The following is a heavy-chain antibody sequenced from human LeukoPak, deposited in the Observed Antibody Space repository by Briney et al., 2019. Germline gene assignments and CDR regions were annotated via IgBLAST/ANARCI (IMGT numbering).Heavy chain of an antibody. CDR3: ARDGPDIVVVPAAIPPYNWYFDL. CDR2: ISYDGSNK. CDR1: GFTFSSYA. V-gene: IGHV3-30-3*01. Sequence: GGSLRLSCAASGFTFSSYAMHWVRQAPGKGLEWVAVISYDGSNKYYADSVKGRFTISRDNSKNTLYLQMNSLRAEDTAVYYCARDGPDIVVVPAAIPPYNWYFDLWGRGTLVTVSS. D-gene: IGHD2-2*02. J-gene: IGHJ2*01.